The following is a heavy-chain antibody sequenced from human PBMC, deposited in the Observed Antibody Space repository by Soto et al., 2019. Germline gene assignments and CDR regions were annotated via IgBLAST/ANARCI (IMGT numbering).Heavy chain of an antibody. J-gene: IGHJ6*02. CDR1: GFTFTSSA. V-gene: IGHV1-58*01. Sequence: ASVKVYCKASGFTFTSSAVQWVRQARGQRLEWIGWIVVGSGNTNYAQKFQERVTITRDMSTSTAYMELSSLRSEDTAVYYCAAADDYGDYPTIYYYYGMDVWGQGTTVNVSS. D-gene: IGHD4-17*01. CDR3: AAADDYGDYPTIYYYYGMDV. CDR2: IVVGSGNT.